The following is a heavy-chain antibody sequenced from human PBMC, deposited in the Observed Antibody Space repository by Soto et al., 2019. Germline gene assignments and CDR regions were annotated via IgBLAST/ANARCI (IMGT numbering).Heavy chain of an antibody. Sequence: VQLSESGGGLVQPGGSLTLSCAASGFTFSSFAMNWVRQAPGKGLEWVAVISGNATSTYYADSVKGHFTISRDNSKNTMYLQKNTLRAEETAVYYCAKKAGIISRYGLDVWGQGTTVTVSS. V-gene: IGHV3-23*01. J-gene: IGHJ6*02. CDR1: GFTFSSFA. CDR2: ISGNATST. CDR3: AKKAGIISRYGLDV.